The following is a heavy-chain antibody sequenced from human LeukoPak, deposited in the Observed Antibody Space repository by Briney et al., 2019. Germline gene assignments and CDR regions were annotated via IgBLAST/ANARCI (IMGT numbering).Heavy chain of an antibody. D-gene: IGHD4-17*01. Sequence: GGSLRLSCTASGFTFGDYAMSWFRQAPGKGLEWVGFIRSKAYGGTTEYAASVKGRFTISRDESKSIAYLQMNSLKTEDTAVYYCTRYDYGDYPLFDYWGQGTLVTVSS. V-gene: IGHV3-49*03. CDR2: IRSKAYGGTT. CDR3: TRYDYGDYPLFDY. CDR1: GFTFGDYA. J-gene: IGHJ4*02.